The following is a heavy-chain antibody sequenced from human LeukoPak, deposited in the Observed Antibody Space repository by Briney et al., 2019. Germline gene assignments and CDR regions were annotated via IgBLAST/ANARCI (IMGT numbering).Heavy chain of an antibody. V-gene: IGHV3-23*01. J-gene: IGHJ4*02. D-gene: IGHD3-3*01. Sequence: GGSLRLSCAPSGFTFSDYALGWVRQAPGRGLEWVATLSGSGAGTYYSDSVQGRFTISRDNSKRTLFLQMNSPRAEGTAFYYCAKAELGVDTFFDYWGQGTLVTVSS. CDR3: AKAELGVDTFFDY. CDR1: GFTFSDYA. CDR2: LSGSGAGT.